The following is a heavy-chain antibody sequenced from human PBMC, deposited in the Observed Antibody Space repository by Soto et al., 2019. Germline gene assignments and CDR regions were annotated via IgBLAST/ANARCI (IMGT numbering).Heavy chain of an antibody. CDR1: GGSTNSRSDY. J-gene: IGHJ4*02. CDR3: ARQPRGPGYGERGLYFDY. V-gene: IGHV4-39*01. Sequence: SEPQCLTCTVSGGSTNSRSDYWGWIRQPPGKGLEWIGSVYYSGSTHDNPSLQSRVTISVDTSRNQFSLNLISVTAADTAVYFCARQPRGPGYGERGLYFDYWGQGTLVTVSS. D-gene: IGHD3-16*01. CDR2: VYYSGST.